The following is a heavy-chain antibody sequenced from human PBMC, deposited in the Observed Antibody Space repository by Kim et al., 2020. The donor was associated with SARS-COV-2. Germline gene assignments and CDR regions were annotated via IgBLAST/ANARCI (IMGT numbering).Heavy chain of an antibody. Sequence: GGSLRLSCAASGFTFSSYAMSWVRQAPGKGLEWVSVIYSGGSSTYYADSVKGRFTISRDNSKNTLYLQMNSLRAEDTAVYYCAKRLSIAVAGTYGMDVWGQGTTVTVSS. V-gene: IGHV3-23*03. CDR1: GFTFSSYA. J-gene: IGHJ6*02. CDR2: IYSGGSST. CDR3: AKRLSIAVAGTYGMDV. D-gene: IGHD6-19*01.